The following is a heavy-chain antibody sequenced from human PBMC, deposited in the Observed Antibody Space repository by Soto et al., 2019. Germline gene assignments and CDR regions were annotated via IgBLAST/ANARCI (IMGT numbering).Heavy chain of an antibody. D-gene: IGHD5-12*01. V-gene: IGHV3-43*01. CDR2: ISWDGGST. CDR1: GFTFDDYT. J-gene: IGHJ6*02. CDR3: AKEGGLSGSHYSYYGMDV. Sequence: DVQLVESGGVVVQPGGSLRLSCAASGFTFDDYTMHWVRQAPGKGLEWVSLISWDGGSTYYADSVKGRFTISRDNSKNSLYLQMNSLRTEDTALYYCAKEGGLSGSHYSYYGMDVWGQGTTVTVSS.